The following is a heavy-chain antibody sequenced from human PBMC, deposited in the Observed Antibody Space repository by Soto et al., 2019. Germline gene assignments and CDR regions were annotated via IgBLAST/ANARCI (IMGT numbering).Heavy chain of an antibody. Sequence: QLQLQESGPGLVKPSETLSLTCTVSGGSISSSSYYWGWIRQPPGKGLEWIGSIYYSGSTYYNPSLKSRVTISVDTSKNQFSLKLSSVTAADTAVYYCARRHSSSWYDNWFDPWGQGTLVTVSS. J-gene: IGHJ5*02. CDR1: GGSISSSSYY. V-gene: IGHV4-39*01. D-gene: IGHD6-13*01. CDR3: ARRHSSSWYDNWFDP. CDR2: IYYSGST.